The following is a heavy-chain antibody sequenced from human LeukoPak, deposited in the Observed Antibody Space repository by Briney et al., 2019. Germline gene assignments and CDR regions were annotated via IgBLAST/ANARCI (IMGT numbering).Heavy chain of an antibody. J-gene: IGHJ4*02. CDR2: IAVGSGNT. CDR1: GFTFTSSA. V-gene: IGHV1-58*01. Sequence: VASVKVSCKASGFTFTSSAVQWVRQARGQRLEWIGWIAVGSGNTNYAQKFQERVTITRDMSTSTAYMELSSLRSEDTAVYYCAASPDYYDSSGYSYYFDYWGQGTLVTVSS. CDR3: AASPDYYDSSGYSYYFDY. D-gene: IGHD3-22*01.